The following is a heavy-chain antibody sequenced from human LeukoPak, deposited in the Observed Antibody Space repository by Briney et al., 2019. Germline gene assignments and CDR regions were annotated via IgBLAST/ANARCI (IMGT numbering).Heavy chain of an antibody. J-gene: IGHJ5*02. CDR2: INPNSGAT. CDR3: ARQPGYCSGGRCFGRRFVP. Sequence: ASVKVSCKASGYTFTSYGISWVRQAPGQGLEWMGWINPNSGATNYPQKFQGRVTITRDTSANTAYMELTRLRSDDTAVYYCARQPGYCSGGRCFGRRFVPWGQGTLVTVSS. D-gene: IGHD2-15*01. CDR1: GYTFTSYG. V-gene: IGHV1-2*02.